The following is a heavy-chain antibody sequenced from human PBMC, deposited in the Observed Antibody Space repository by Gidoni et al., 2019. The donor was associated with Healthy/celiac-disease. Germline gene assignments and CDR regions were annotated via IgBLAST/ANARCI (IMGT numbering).Heavy chain of an antibody. D-gene: IGHD2-2*01. Sequence: VQLVESGGGLAKPGGSLRTSCAASEFPFSSDSMNWVRQAPGKGLEWVSSISSSSIDIYYADSGKGRLTISRDNAKNSLYLQMNSLRAEDTAVYYCARSDIVIVPAAVQIDYWGQGTLVTVSS. CDR1: EFPFSSDS. V-gene: IGHV3-21*01. CDR2: ISSSSIDI. J-gene: IGHJ4*02. CDR3: ARSDIVIVPAAVQIDY.